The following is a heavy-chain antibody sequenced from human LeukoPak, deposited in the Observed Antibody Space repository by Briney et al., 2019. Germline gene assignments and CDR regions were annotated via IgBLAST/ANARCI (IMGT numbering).Heavy chain of an antibody. CDR1: GGFLSTYT. Sequence: SVKVSCKASGGFLSTYTVTWVRQAPGQGFEWLAGITPMSGTTNYAQKFQGRLTVTTDESTTTAHMELSSLRSEDTALYYCARMGSRDKYTYFDSWGQGTLVTVSS. J-gene: IGHJ4*02. D-gene: IGHD2-2*02. CDR2: ITPMSGTT. CDR3: ARMGSRDKYTYFDS. V-gene: IGHV1-69*05.